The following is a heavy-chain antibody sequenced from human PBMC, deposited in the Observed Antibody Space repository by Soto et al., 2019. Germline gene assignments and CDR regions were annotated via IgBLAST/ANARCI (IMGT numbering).Heavy chain of an antibody. Sequence: PSETLSLTCAVYGGSFSGYYWSWIRQPPGKGLEWIGYIYYSGSTNYNPSLKSRVTISVDTSKNQFSLKLSSVTAADTAVYYCAREGAARGYYYYGMDVWGQGTTVTV. CDR1: GGSFSGYY. J-gene: IGHJ6*02. CDR3: AREGAARGYYYYGMDV. CDR2: IYYSGST. V-gene: IGHV4-59*01. D-gene: IGHD3-16*01.